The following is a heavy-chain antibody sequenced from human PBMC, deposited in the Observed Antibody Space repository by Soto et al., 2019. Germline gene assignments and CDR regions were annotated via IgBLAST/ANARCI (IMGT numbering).Heavy chain of an antibody. D-gene: IGHD4-17*01. CDR3: ARVDYGGAIY. Sequence: EVQLVESGGGLVQPGGSLRLSCAASGFTFGDYWMHWVRQPPGKGPEWVSRMTGDGRTTQYADSVKGRFTASRDNAKSTLYLQMNSLRDEDTAVYYCARVDYGGAIYWGQGTLVTVSS. J-gene: IGHJ4*02. CDR1: GFTFGDYW. CDR2: MTGDGRTT. V-gene: IGHV3-74*03.